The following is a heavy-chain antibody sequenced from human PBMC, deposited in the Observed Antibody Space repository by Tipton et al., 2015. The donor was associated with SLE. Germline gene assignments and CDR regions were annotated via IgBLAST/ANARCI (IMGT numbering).Heavy chain of an antibody. CDR2: ISWDGGST. V-gene: IGHV3-43*01. D-gene: IGHD6-19*01. J-gene: IGHJ4*02. CDR3: AKGNPASGAVAGSEFDY. CDR1: GFTFDDYT. Sequence: SLRLSCAASGFTFDDYTMHWVRQAPGKGLEWVSLISWDGGSTYYADSVKGRFTISRDNSKNSLYLQMNSLRTEDTALYYCAKGNPASGAVAGSEFDYWGQGTLVTVSS.